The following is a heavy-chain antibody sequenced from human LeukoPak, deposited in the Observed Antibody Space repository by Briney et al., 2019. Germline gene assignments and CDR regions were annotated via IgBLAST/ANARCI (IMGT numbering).Heavy chain of an antibody. D-gene: IGHD2-15*01. V-gene: IGHV5-51*01. CDR3: ARGEMRYCSGGYCYDY. J-gene: IGHJ4*02. CDR1: GYSFTSYW. Sequence: GESLKISCKGSGYSFTSYWIAWVRQMPGKGLEWMGIIYPGDSETRYSPSFQGQVTISADKSISTAYLQWSSLKASDTAMYYCARGEMRYCSGGYCYDYCGQGTLVTVSS. CDR2: IYPGDSET.